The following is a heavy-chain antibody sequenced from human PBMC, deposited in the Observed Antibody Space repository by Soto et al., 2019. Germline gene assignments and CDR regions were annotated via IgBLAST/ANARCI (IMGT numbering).Heavy chain of an antibody. V-gene: IGHV3-9*01. CDR3: AKDIDDFGGVIGGIDY. CDR2: ISWNSGSI. Sequence: GGSLRLSCAASGFTFDDYAMHWVRQAPGKGLEWVSGISWNSGSIGYADSVKGRFTISRDNAKNSLYLQMKSLRAEDTALYYCAKDIDDFGGVIGGIDYWGQGTLVTVSS. J-gene: IGHJ4*02. CDR1: GFTFDDYA. D-gene: IGHD3-16*02.